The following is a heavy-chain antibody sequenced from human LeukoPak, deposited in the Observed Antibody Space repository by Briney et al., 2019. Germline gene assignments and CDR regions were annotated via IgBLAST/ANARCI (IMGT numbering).Heavy chain of an antibody. J-gene: IGHJ5*02. D-gene: IGHD5-24*01. CDR1: GGSISSSSYY. CDR2: IHYSGST. V-gene: IGHV4-39*01. CDR3: ARRATIFPYNWFDP. Sequence: SSETLSLTCTVSGGSISSSSYYWGWIRQPPGKGLEWIGSIHYSGSTYYNPSLKSRVTISVDTSKNQFSLKLSSVTAADTAVYYCARRATIFPYNWFDPWGQGTLVTVSS.